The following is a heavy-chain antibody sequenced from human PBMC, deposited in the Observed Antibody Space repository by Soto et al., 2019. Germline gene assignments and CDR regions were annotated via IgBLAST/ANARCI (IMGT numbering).Heavy chain of an antibody. V-gene: IGHV3-30-3*01. CDR3: VRSMIIVVRLIGLDY. J-gene: IGHJ4*02. CDR2: ISYDGSNK. D-gene: IGHD3-22*01. Sequence: PWGSLRLSCGASGFTFRSYAMHWVRQTPGKGLEWVAVISYDGSNKHYADSVKGRFSISRDNSKNMLYLQMDSLSTEDTAVYYCVRSMIIVVRLIGLDYWGQGTLVTVSS. CDR1: GFTFRSYA.